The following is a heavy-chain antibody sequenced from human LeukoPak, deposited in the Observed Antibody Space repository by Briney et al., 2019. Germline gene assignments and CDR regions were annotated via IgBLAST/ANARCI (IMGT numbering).Heavy chain of an antibody. CDR3: ARQAPGVGAKGFDYYYYMDV. V-gene: IGHV4-39*01. CDR1: GGSISSSSYY. J-gene: IGHJ6*03. D-gene: IGHD1-26*01. CDR2: IYYSGST. Sequence: PSETLSLTCTVSGGSISSSSYYWGWIRQPPGKGLEWIGSIYYSGSTYYNPSLKSRVTISVDTSKNQFSLKLSSVTAADTAVYYCARQAPGVGAKGFDYYYYMDVWGKGTTVTISS.